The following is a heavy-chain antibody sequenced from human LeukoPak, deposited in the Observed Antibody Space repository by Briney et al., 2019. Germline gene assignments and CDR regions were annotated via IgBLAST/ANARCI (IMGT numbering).Heavy chain of an antibody. Sequence: ASVKVSCKASGYTFTGYYMHWVRQAPGQGLEWMGWINPNSGGTNYAQKFQGRVIMTRDTSISTAYMELSRLRSDDTAVYYCARVNPTTSYYDFWSGYYEIDYWGQGTLVTVSS. CDR3: ARVNPTTSYYDFWSGYYEIDY. D-gene: IGHD3-3*01. J-gene: IGHJ4*02. CDR1: GYTFTGYY. V-gene: IGHV1-2*02. CDR2: INPNSGGT.